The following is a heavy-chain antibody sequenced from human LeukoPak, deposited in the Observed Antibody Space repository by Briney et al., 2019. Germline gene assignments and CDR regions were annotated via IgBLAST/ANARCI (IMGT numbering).Heavy chain of an antibody. CDR1: GDSINSDY. CDR3: AGHHPRNTVDF. Sequence: SETLSLTCTVSGDSINSDYWNWLRQPPGKGLEWIGYIYYSGSTNYNPSLKSRVTISVDTSKNQFSLKLSSVTAADTAVYYCAGHHPRNTVDFWGQGTLVTVSS. J-gene: IGHJ4*02. CDR2: IYYSGST. D-gene: IGHD2/OR15-2a*01. V-gene: IGHV4-59*08.